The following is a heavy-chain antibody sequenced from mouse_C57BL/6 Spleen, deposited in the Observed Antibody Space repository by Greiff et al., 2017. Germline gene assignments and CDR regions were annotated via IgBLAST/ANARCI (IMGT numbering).Heavy chain of an antibody. J-gene: IGHJ1*03. CDR2: IDPSDSYT. V-gene: IGHV1-69*01. D-gene: IGHD2-5*01. CDR1: GYTFTSYW. Sequence: QVQLKQPGAELVMPGASVKLSCKASGYTFTSYWMHWVKQRPGQGLEWIGEIDPSDSYTNYNQKFKGKSTLTVDKSSSTAYMQLSSLTSEDSAVYYCARKSYSKGYFDVWGTGTTVTVSS. CDR3: ARKSYSKGYFDV.